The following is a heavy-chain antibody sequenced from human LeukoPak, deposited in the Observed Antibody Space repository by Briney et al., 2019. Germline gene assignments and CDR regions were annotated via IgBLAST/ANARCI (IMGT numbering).Heavy chain of an antibody. Sequence: GGSLRLSCAASGFTFSRYAMSWFRQAPGKGRAWLSSIRPTTGTTFYADSVKGRFTISRDNAKNSLYLQMNSLRAEDTAVYYCARDHCSSTSCYINPADYWGQGTLVTVSS. CDR1: GFTFSRYA. J-gene: IGHJ4*02. CDR3: ARDHCSSTSCYINPADY. V-gene: IGHV3-23*01. D-gene: IGHD2-2*02. CDR2: IRPTTGTT.